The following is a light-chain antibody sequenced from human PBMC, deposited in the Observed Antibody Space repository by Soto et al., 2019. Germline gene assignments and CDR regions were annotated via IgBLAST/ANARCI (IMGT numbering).Light chain of an antibody. J-gene: IGLJ3*02. V-gene: IGLV4-69*01. Sequence: QLVLTQSPSASASLGASVKLTCTLSSGHTNYAIAWHQQQPEKGPRYLMKLNSDGSHSKGDGIPDRFSGSSSGAERYLIISSLQSEDEADYYCQTWGTGIQVFGRGTKLTVL. CDR2: LNSDGSH. CDR1: SGHTNYA. CDR3: QTWGTGIQV.